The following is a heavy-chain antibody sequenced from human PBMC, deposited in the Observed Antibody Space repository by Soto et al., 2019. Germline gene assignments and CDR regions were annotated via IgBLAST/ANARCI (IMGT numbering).Heavy chain of an antibody. Sequence: EVQLLESGGGLVQPGGSLRLSCAASGFTFSSYAMSWVRQAPGKGLEGVSAISGSGVSTYYADSVKGRFTISRDNSKNTLYLQMNSLRAEDTAVYYCAKNKGGSDVVGANAYWGQGTLVTVSA. V-gene: IGHV3-23*01. CDR3: AKNKGGSDVVGANAY. D-gene: IGHD1-26*01. CDR1: GFTFSSYA. CDR2: ISGSGVST. J-gene: IGHJ4*02.